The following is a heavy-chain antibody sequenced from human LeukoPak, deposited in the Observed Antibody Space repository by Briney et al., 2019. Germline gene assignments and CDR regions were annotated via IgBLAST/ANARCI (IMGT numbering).Heavy chain of an antibody. CDR2: IYYSGST. J-gene: IGHJ3*02. Sequence: SETLSLTCTVSGGSISSYYWSWIRQPPGKGLEWIGYIYYSGSTNYNPSLKGRVTISVDTSKNQFSLKLSSVTAADTAVYYCARAPLNDYGDYRWDAFDIWGQGTMVTVSS. D-gene: IGHD4-17*01. CDR3: ARAPLNDYGDYRWDAFDI. V-gene: IGHV4-59*01. CDR1: GGSISSYY.